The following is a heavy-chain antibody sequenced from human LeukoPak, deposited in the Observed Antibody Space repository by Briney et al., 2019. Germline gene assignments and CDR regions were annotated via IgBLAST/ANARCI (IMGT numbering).Heavy chain of an antibody. CDR1: GGSFSGYY. V-gene: IGHV4-34*01. D-gene: IGHD3-10*01. CDR3: ASGRVRMVRGVIGPSFDY. CDR2: INHSGST. J-gene: IGHJ4*02. Sequence: SETLSLTCAVYGGSFSGYYWSWIRQPPGKGLEWIAVINHSGSTNYNPSLKSRVTISVDTSKNQFSLKLSSVTAADTAVYYCASGRVRMVRGVIGPSFDYWGQGTLVTVSS.